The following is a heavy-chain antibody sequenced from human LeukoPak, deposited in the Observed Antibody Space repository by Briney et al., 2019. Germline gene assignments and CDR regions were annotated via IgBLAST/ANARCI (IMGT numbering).Heavy chain of an antibody. Sequence: GGSLRLSCAASGFIFSSYAMQWVRQAPGKGLEFVSYINRDGSATHYADSVKGRFIVSRDNSKNTLYLQMNSLSAEDTALYYCAGTDAGIYSRWFDYWGQGTPVTVSS. CDR3: AGTDAGIYSRWFDY. D-gene: IGHD3-22*01. J-gene: IGHJ4*02. CDR1: GFIFSSYA. CDR2: INRDGSAT. V-gene: IGHV3-23*03.